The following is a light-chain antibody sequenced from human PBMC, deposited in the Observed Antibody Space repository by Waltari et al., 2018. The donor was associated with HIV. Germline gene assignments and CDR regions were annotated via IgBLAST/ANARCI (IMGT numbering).Light chain of an antibody. CDR3: QQYFTVRPT. J-gene: IGKJ4*01. Sequence: DIVMTQSPESLTVSLGARATINCRASRPVLSESDNRNYLAWYQQKPGQSPNLLIYWASTRQSGVPNRFSASGSGTNFSLTISSLQAEDVALYYCQQYFTVRPTFGGGTKVEI. CDR1: RPVLSESDNRNY. V-gene: IGKV4-1*01. CDR2: WAS.